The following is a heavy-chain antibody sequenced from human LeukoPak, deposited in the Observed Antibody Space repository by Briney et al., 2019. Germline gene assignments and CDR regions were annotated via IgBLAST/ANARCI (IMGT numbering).Heavy chain of an antibody. V-gene: IGHV4-30-2*01. CDR3: ARDTYQGVWDY. Sequence: SETLSLTCTVSGGSISSGGYYWSWIRQPPGKGLEWIGYIYHSGSTYYIPSLKSRVTISVDRSKNQFSLKLSSVTAADTAVYYCARDTYQGVWDYWGQGTLVTVSS. J-gene: IGHJ4*02. CDR1: GGSISSGGYY. D-gene: IGHD6-13*01. CDR2: IYHSGST.